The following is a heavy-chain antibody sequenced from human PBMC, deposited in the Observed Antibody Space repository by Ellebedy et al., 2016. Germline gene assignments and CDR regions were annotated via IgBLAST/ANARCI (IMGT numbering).Heavy chain of an antibody. CDR2: VYGNDDK. V-gene: IGHV2-5*01. D-gene: IGHD4-17*01. Sequence: SGPTLVKPTQTLTLTCTFSGFSLDTSAVVVGWVRQPPGKALEWLSFVYGNDDKRYSPSLKTRLTITKDASKNQVVLTMTNMDPVDTATYFCVHRTTVTSVDYWGRGTLVTVSS. CDR3: VHRTTVTSVDY. CDR1: GFSLDTSAVV. J-gene: IGHJ4*02.